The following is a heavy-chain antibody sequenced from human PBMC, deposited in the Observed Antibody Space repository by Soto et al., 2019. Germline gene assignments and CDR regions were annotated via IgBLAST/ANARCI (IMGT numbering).Heavy chain of an antibody. J-gene: IGHJ4*02. D-gene: IGHD5-12*01. CDR1: GISDSTYV. Sequence: VQLVQSGAEVKKPGSSVRISCTASGISDSTYVIHWVRQAPGQGLEWMGWINAGNGDTRYSQRFQGRVTLTRDTSATTTYMDLSSLRSEDTSIYYCARAISGYVTWGQGTLVTVSS. CDR3: ARAISGYVT. V-gene: IGHV1-3*01. CDR2: INAGNGDT.